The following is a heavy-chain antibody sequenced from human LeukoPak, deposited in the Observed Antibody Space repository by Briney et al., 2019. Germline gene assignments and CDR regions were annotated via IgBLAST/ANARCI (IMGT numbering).Heavy chain of an antibody. J-gene: IGHJ3*02. CDR1: SGSISSPPYY. V-gene: IGHV4-61*02. CDR3: ARGPGSATKEALDI. CDR2: IYSSGIF. D-gene: IGHD2-8*01. Sequence: SQTLSLTCTVSSGSISSPPYYWSWIRQPAGKEVEWIGRIYSSGIFDYNPSLKSRVTLSIDTSKNSFSLRLSSVTATDTAVYYCARGPGSATKEALDIWGQGTMVTVSS.